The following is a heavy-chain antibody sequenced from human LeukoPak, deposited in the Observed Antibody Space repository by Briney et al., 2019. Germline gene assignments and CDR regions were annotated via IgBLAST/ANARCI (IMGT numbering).Heavy chain of an antibody. D-gene: IGHD3-22*01. CDR3: ARSLYYYGSSGYPGYFDY. Sequence: ASVKVSCKASGYTFTSYGISWVRQAPGQGLEWMGWISAYNGNTNYAQKLQGRVTMTTDTSTSTAYMELRSLRSDDTAVYYCARSLYYYGSSGYPGYFDYWGQGTLVTVSS. J-gene: IGHJ4*02. CDR2: ISAYNGNT. CDR1: GYTFTSYG. V-gene: IGHV1-18*01.